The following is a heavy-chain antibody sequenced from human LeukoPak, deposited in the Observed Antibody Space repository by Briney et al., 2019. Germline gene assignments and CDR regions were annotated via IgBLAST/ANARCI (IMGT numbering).Heavy chain of an antibody. V-gene: IGHV1-69*06. CDR3: AGSYKGAVSSSWSNWFDP. CDR1: GGTFSSYA. J-gene: IGHJ5*02. D-gene: IGHD6-13*01. Sequence: SVKVSCKASGGTFSSYAISWVRQAPGQGLEWMGGIIPIFGTANYAQKFQGRVTITADKSTSTAYMELSSLRSEDTAVYYCAGSYKGAVSSSWSNWFDPWGQGTLVTVSS. CDR2: IIPIFGTA.